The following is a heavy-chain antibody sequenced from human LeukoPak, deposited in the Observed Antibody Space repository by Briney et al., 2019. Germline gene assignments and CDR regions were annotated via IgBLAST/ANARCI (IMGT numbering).Heavy chain of an antibody. Sequence: SETLSLTCTVSGGFISSYYWSWIRQPPGKGLEWIGYIYYSGSTNYNPSLKSRVTISVDTSKNQFSLKLSSVTAADTAVYYCARGPSGSPLDYWGQGTLVTVSS. D-gene: IGHD1-26*01. CDR1: GGFISSYY. J-gene: IGHJ4*02. CDR2: IYYSGST. V-gene: IGHV4-59*01. CDR3: ARGPSGSPLDY.